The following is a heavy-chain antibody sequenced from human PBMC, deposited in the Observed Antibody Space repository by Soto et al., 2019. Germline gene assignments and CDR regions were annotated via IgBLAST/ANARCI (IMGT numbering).Heavy chain of an antibody. CDR1: GYTFTSYG. D-gene: IGHD6-6*01. CDR3: ASTYGEGHSSSPTPPDSHYGMQF. J-gene: IGHJ6*02. Sequence: ASVKVSCKASGYTFTSYGISWVRQAPGQGLEWMGWISAYNGNTNYAQKLQGRVTMTTDTSTSTAYMELRSLRSDDTAVYYCASTYGEGHSSSPTPPDSHYGMQFWGQGTTVSLS. V-gene: IGHV1-18*01. CDR2: ISAYNGNT.